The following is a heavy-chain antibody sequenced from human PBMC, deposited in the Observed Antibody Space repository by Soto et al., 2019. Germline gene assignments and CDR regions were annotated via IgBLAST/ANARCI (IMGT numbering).Heavy chain of an antibody. V-gene: IGHV1-2*02. CDR3: AREVGGGRQYYFDS. J-gene: IGHJ4*02. CDR2: TNPSNGGT. D-gene: IGHD3-16*01. CDR1: GYTFTGYY. Sequence: QVHLVQSGAEVKKPGASVKVSSKASGYTFTGYYIHWVRQAPGQGLEWMGWTNPSNGGTNYAQKFQGRVTMTRDTSLSTAYMELTTLRSDDTAVFYCAREVGGGRQYYFDSWGLGTLVTVSS.